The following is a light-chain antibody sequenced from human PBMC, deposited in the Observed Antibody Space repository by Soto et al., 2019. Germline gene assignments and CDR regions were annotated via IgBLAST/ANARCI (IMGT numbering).Light chain of an antibody. Sequence: SYELTQPPSVSVAPGQTARITCGGNNIGSKSVHWYQQQPGQAPVLVVYDDSDRHSGIPERFAGSNSGNTATLTISRFEAGDEADYYCQVWDSSSDQGVFGTGTKVTVL. CDR1: NIGSKS. CDR3: QVWDSSSDQGV. CDR2: DDS. J-gene: IGLJ1*01. V-gene: IGLV3-21*02.